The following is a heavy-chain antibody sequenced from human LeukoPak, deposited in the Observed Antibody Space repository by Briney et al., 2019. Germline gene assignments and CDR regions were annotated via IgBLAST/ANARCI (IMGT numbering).Heavy chain of an antibody. D-gene: IGHD1-26*01. Sequence: ASVKVSCKASGYSFSTHWMHWVRQAPGQGLEWMGIINPSGGFTSYAQELQGRVTVTRDMSTSTVYMELSNLRSEDTAVYYCARDQSGEWELLSGWWFDPWGQGTLVTVSS. J-gene: IGHJ5*02. CDR2: INPSGGFT. CDR3: ARDQSGEWELLSGWWFDP. CDR1: GYSFSTHW. V-gene: IGHV1-46*01.